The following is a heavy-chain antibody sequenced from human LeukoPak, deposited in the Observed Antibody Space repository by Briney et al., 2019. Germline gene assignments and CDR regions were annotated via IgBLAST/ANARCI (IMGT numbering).Heavy chain of an antibody. CDR2: ISAFNGNS. D-gene: IGHD6-19*01. V-gene: IGHV1-18*01. J-gene: IGHJ4*02. CDR3: ARSFIAEAATAYDY. CDR1: GYTFSSFG. Sequence: ASVKVSCKAYGYTFSSFGFGWVRQAPGQGPEWMGWISAFNGNSEYPQKLQDRVTMTIETSTNIAYMELRNLRPGDTAVYYCARSFIAEAATAYDYWGQGTLVIVSS.